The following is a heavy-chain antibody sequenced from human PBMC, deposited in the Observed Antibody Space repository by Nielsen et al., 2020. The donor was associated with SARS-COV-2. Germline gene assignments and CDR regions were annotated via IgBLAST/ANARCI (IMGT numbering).Heavy chain of an antibody. CDR1: GFAFSSYA. J-gene: IGHJ3*02. D-gene: IGHD3-3*01. CDR2: ISGSGGST. Sequence: GGSLRLSCAASGFAFSSYAMSWVRQAPGKGLEWVSAISGSGGSTYYADSVKGRFTISRDNSKNTLYLQMNSLRAEDTAVYYCAKPYDFWSGYRGSDAFDIWGQGTMVTVSS. V-gene: IGHV3-23*01. CDR3: AKPYDFWSGYRGSDAFDI.